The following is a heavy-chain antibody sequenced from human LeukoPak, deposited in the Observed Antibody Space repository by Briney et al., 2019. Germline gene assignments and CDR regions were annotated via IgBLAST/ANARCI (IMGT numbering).Heavy chain of an antibody. CDR3: ARLRYGSGSLDS. D-gene: IGHD3-10*01. J-gene: IGHJ4*02. CDR2: INHSGST. CDR1: GGSFSGHY. Sequence: PSETLSLTCAVYGGSFSGHYWTWIRQPPGKGLEWIGEINHSGSTTYNPSLNNRVTISVDTSKNQFSLKMSSVTAADTAVYYCARLRYGSGSLDSWGQGTLVTVSS. V-gene: IGHV4-34*01.